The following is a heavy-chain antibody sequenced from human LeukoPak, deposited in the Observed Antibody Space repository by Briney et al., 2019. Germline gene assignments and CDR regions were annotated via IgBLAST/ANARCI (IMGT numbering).Heavy chain of an antibody. CDR3: AADYLVPAVLDP. V-gene: IGHV1-58*02. D-gene: IGHD2-2*01. CDR2: IVVGSGNT. J-gene: IGHJ5*02. CDR1: GFTFTSSA. Sequence: ASVKVSCKASGFTFTSSAMQWVRQARGQRLEWIGWIVVGSGNTNYAQKFQERVTITRDMSTSTAYMELSSLRSEDTAVYYCAADYLVPAVLDPWGQGTLVTVSS.